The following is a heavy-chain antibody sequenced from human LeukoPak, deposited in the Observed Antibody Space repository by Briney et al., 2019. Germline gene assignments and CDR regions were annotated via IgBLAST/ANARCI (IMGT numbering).Heavy chain of an antibody. CDR1: GFTFSTYA. D-gene: IGHD2-21*02. J-gene: IGHJ4*02. CDR2: IKGGGGDP. Sequence: GGSLSLSCAAPGFTFSTYAMGWVRQAPGKGLEWVSSIKGGGGDPFYADSVKGRFTISRDNSKNTLFLQLDSLRAEDSAVYYCAKGGHDFNPFYWWGQGTLVTVSS. CDR3: AKGGHDFNPFYW. V-gene: IGHV3-23*01.